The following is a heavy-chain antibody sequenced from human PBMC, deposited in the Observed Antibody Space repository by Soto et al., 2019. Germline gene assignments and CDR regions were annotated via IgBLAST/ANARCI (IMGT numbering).Heavy chain of an antibody. D-gene: IGHD1-26*01. CDR2: INSGSTSV. CDR1: GFDFNSYS. V-gene: IGHV3-48*01. Sequence: EVQLVESGGGLVQPGGSLRLSCVASGFDFNSYSMNWVRQAPGKGLEWISYINSGSTSVFYADSVEGRFTISRDNAKNSLYLQMNSLRAEDTAVYYCTSSASPDAYWGQETLVTVSS. CDR3: TSSASPDAY. J-gene: IGHJ4*02.